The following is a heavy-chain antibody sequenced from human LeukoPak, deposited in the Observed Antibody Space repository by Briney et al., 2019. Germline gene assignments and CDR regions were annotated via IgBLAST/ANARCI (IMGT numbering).Heavy chain of an antibody. CDR2: IYYSGST. CDR3: ARGREGYDHSNNGPGPDNIFDY. CDR1: GGSISSSSYY. Sequence: SETLSLTCTVSGGSISSSSYYWGWIRQPPGKGLEWIGTIYYSGSTYYNPSLKSRVTISVDTSNDQFSLKLSSVTAADTAVYYCARGREGYDHSNNGPGPDNIFDYWGQGTLVTVSS. D-gene: IGHD4-11*01. J-gene: IGHJ4*02. V-gene: IGHV4-39*01.